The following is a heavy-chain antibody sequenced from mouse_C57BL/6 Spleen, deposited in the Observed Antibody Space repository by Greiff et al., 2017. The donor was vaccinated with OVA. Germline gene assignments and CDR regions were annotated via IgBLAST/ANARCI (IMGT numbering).Heavy chain of an antibody. CDR2: ISDGGSYT. V-gene: IGHV5-4*03. CDR3: ARALYDYDVGY. CDR1: GFTFSSYA. Sequence: EVMLVESGGGLVKPGGSLKLSCAASGFTFSSYAMSWVRQTPEKRLEWVATISDGGSYTYYPDNVKGRFTISRDNAKNNLYLQMSHLKSEDTAMYYCARALYDYDVGYWGQGTTLTVSS. D-gene: IGHD2-4*01. J-gene: IGHJ2*01.